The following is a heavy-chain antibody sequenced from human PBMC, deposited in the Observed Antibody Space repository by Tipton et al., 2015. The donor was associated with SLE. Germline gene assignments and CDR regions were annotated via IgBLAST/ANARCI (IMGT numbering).Heavy chain of an antibody. CDR3: AKDIGRITIFGVVITGLDY. CDR2: IMYDGSKD. V-gene: IGHV3-9*01. J-gene: IGHJ4*02. D-gene: IGHD3-3*01. CDR1: GFTFDDYA. Sequence: SLRLSCAASGFTFDDYAMHWVRQAPGKGLEWVAVIMYDGSKDYYAESVKGRFTISRDNAKNSLYLQMNSLRAEDTALYYCAKDIGRITIFGVVITGLDYWGQGTLVTVSS.